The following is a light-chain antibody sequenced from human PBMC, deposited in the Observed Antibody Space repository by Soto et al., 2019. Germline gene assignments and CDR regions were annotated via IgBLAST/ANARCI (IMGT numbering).Light chain of an antibody. CDR2: GNN. V-gene: IGLV1-40*01. CDR3: QSFDSRLSGWV. J-gene: IGLJ2*01. Sequence: QSVLTQPPSVSGAPGQRVTISCNGSSSNIGAGYDVHWYQHLPGTAPKLLVHGNNDRPSGVPDRFSASKSDTSASLAITGLQVEDEADYYCQSFDSRLSGWVFGGGTKLTVL. CDR1: SSNIGAGYD.